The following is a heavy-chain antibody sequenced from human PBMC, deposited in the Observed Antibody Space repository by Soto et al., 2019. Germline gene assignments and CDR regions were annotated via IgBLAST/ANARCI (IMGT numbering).Heavy chain of an antibody. CDR3: ARLFGVHNTLPFWLGYFDY. D-gene: IGHD3-3*01. J-gene: IGHJ4*02. V-gene: IGHV1-8*01. CDR2: MNPNSGNT. CDR1: GYTFTTYD. Sequence: ASVKVSCKTSGYTFTTYDINWVRQATGQGLEWMGWMNPNSGNTGYAQNFQGRVTMTRDTSVGTAYMELSSLTSEDTAIYFCARLFGVHNTLPFWLGYFDYWGQGTLVTVSS.